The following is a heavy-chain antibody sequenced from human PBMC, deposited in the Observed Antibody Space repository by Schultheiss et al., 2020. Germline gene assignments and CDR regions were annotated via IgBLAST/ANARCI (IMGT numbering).Heavy chain of an antibody. D-gene: IGHD3-3*01. J-gene: IGHJ4*02. CDR3: ARVKPVTRNYDPGVFDY. CDR1: GGSISSSNW. V-gene: IGHV4-4*02. CDR2: IYYSGST. Sequence: SETLSLTCAVSGGSISSSNWWSWVRQPPGKGLEWIGSIYYSGSTYYNPSLKSRVTISVDTSKNQFSLKLTSVTAADTAVYYCARVKPVTRNYDPGVFDYWGQGTLVTVSS.